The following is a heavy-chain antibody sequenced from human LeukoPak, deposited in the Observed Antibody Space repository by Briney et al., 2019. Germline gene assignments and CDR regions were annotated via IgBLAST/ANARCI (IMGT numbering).Heavy chain of an antibody. CDR2: ISSSGSTI. D-gene: IGHD6-6*01. CDR3: ARDGLNSSSSGDYYYYYMDV. CDR1: GFTFSSYE. V-gene: IGHV3-48*03. Sequence: GGSLRLSCAASGFTFSSYEMHWVRQAPGKGLEWVSYISSSGSTIYYADSVKGRFTISRDNAKNSLYLQMNSLRAEDTAVYYCARDGLNSSSSGDYYYYYMDVWGKGTTVTVSS. J-gene: IGHJ6*03.